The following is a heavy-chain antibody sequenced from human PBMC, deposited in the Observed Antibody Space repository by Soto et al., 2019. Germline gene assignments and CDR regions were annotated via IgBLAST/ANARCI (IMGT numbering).Heavy chain of an antibody. V-gene: IGHV2-70*04. CDR3: ARAFYGMDV. J-gene: IGHJ6*02. CDR2: IDWEDTK. D-gene: IGHD3-3*02. CDR1: GFSLSGTGMR. Sequence: SGPTLVNPTQTLTLTCTVSGFSLSGTGMRVTWIRQPPGKALEWLARIDWEDTKLYSTSLKTRLSISKDTSKNQVVLTMTNMDPADTATYYCARAFYGMDVWGPGTTVTVYS.